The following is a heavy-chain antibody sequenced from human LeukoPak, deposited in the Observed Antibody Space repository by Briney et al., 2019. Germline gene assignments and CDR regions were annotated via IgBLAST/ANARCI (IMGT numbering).Heavy chain of an antibody. J-gene: IGHJ4*02. Sequence: PGGSLRLSCAASGFTFSSYAMSWVRQAPGKGLEWVSAISGSGGSTYYADSVKGRFTISRDNSKNTLYLQMNGLRAEDTAVYYCAKAQLERREDFYFDYWGQGTLVTVSS. D-gene: IGHD1-1*01. CDR1: GFTFSSYA. CDR2: ISGSGGST. CDR3: AKAQLERREDFYFDY. V-gene: IGHV3-23*01.